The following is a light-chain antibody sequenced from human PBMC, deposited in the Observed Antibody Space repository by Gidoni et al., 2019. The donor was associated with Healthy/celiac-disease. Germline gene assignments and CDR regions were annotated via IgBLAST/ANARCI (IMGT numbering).Light chain of an antibody. Sequence: EIVMTQSPLSLPVTPGEPASISCRSSQSLLHSNGYNYLDWYLQKQGQSPQLLIFLGSNRASGVPCWFSGSGSGAVFTLNISMVEAEYVGVYSCMRALQPPRTFGQGTKVEIK. CDR1: QSLLHSNGYNY. J-gene: IGKJ1*01. CDR2: LGS. V-gene: IGKV2-28*01. CDR3: MRALQPPRT.